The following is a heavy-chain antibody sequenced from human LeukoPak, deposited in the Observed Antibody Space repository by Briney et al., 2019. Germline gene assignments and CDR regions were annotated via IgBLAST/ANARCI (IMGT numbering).Heavy chain of an antibody. CDR1: GGSISSYY. D-gene: IGHD5-24*01. J-gene: IGHJ4*02. CDR3: ARSAGGDGYNFDY. CDR2: IYYSGST. V-gene: IGHV4-59*01. Sequence: PSETLSLTCTVSGGSISSYYWSWIRQPPGKGLEWIGYIYYSGSTNYNPSLTSRVTISVDTSKNQFSLKLSSVTAADTAVYYCARSAGGDGYNFDYWGQGTLVTVSS.